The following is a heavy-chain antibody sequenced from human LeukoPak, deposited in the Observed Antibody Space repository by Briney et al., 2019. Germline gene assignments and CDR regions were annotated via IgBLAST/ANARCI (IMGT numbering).Heavy chain of an antibody. J-gene: IGHJ6*02. V-gene: IGHV1-69*13. CDR2: IIPIFGTA. Sequence: SVKVSCKASGGTFSSYAISWVRQAPGQGLEWMGGIIPIFGTANYAQKFQGRVTITADESTSTAYMELSSLRSEDTAVYYCARGGGYSSSWSARGMDVWGQGTTVTVSS. CDR1: GGTFSSYA. D-gene: IGHD6-13*01. CDR3: ARGGGYSSSWSARGMDV.